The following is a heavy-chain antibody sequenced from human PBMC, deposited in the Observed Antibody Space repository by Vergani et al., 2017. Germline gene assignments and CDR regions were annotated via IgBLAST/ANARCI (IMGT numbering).Heavy chain of an antibody. CDR2: ICHTEDT. CDR1: GNSISSNNC. V-gene: IGHV4-4*03. CDR3: ATIGYRRWGYYFDY. Sequence: QVQLQESGPGLVKPPGTLSLTCAVSGNSISSNNCWTGVRQPPGRGLEWSVEICHTEDTKYSPSLKSRVPVSVDESRNLFSLRLNSVTAADTAVYYCATIGYRRWGYYFDYWGQGILVTVSS. J-gene: IGHJ4*02. D-gene: IGHD2-2*02.